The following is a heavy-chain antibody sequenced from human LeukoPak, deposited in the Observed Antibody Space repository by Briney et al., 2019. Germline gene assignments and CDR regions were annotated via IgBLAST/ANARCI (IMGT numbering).Heavy chain of an antibody. CDR1: GFTFSTNG. Sequence: GGSLRLSCAASGFTFSTNGMHWVRQAPGKGLEWVAFIRYDGSTEYYGDSVKGRFIISRDNSKNTLYLQMNSLTAEDTAVYYCAKVSVYMVNEGFDIWGQGTVVTVSS. D-gene: IGHD5-18*01. CDR3: AKVSVYMVNEGFDI. J-gene: IGHJ3*02. V-gene: IGHV3-30*02. CDR2: IRYDGSTE.